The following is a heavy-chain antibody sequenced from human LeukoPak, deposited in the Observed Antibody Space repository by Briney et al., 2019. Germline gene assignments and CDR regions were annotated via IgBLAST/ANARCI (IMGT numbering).Heavy chain of an antibody. Sequence: ASVKVFCEASGYTFTGYYMHWVRQSPGQGLEWRGCINPNSGGTNYAQKLQGRVTMTRDTSIRTAYMELSRVSSDDTAVLFCARVGIVVVPGASSYNWFDPWGQGTLVTVSS. V-gene: IGHV1-2*02. CDR3: ARVGIVVVPGASSYNWFDP. CDR2: INPNSGGT. D-gene: IGHD2-2*01. J-gene: IGHJ5*02. CDR1: GYTFTGYY.